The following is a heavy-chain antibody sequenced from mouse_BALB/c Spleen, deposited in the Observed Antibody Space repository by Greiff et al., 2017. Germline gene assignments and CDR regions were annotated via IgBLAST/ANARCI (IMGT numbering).Heavy chain of an antibody. D-gene: IGHD1-1*01. CDR1: GFTFSNYW. J-gene: IGHJ4*01. CDR2: IRLKSNNYAT. CDR3: TRNYYGSSYRYYAMDY. V-gene: IGHV6-6*02. Sequence: DVMLVESGGGLVQPGGSMKLSCVASGFTFSNYWMNWVRQSPEKGLEWVAEIRLKSNNYATHYAESVKGRFTISRDDSNSSVYLQMNNLRAEDTGIYYCTRNYYGSSYRYYAMDYWGQGTSVTVSS.